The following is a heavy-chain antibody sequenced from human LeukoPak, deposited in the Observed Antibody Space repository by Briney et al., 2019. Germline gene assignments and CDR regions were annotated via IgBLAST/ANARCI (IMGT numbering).Heavy chain of an antibody. Sequence: GGSLRLPCGASGFTFSSYGMHWVRQAPGKGLEWVAFIRYDGSNKYYADSVKGRFTISRDNSKNTLYLQMKSLRAEDTAVYYCAKRRDGYSLGWGQGTLVTVSS. CDR2: IRYDGSNK. D-gene: IGHD5-24*01. CDR3: AKRRDGYSLG. J-gene: IGHJ4*02. V-gene: IGHV3-30*02. CDR1: GFTFSSYG.